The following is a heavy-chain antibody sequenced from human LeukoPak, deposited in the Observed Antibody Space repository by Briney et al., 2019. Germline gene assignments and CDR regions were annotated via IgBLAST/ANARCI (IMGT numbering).Heavy chain of an antibody. V-gene: IGHV1-2*02. CDR3: ARDLRFSSSSY. CDR2: MNPNSGGT. D-gene: IGHD6-6*01. Sequence: ASVKVSCKASGYTFTSYDINWVRQATGQGLEWMGWMNPNSGGTNYAQKFQGRVTMTRDTSISTAHMELSRLRSDDTAVYYCARDLRFSSSSYWGQGTLVTVSS. CDR1: GYTFTSYD. J-gene: IGHJ4*02.